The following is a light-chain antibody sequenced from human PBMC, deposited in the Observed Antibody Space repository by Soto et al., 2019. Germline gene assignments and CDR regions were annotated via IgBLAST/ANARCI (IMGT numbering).Light chain of an antibody. Sequence: EIVLTHSPDTLSLSPGERATLSCRASQSVGNNYLAWYQQRPGQAPRLVIYGASNRATGIPDRFSAWGSGTDFTLTISRLEPEDFAVYYCQQYTSSPLTFGQGTKVDNK. V-gene: IGKV3-20*01. CDR2: GAS. J-gene: IGKJ1*01. CDR1: QSVGNNY. CDR3: QQYTSSPLT.